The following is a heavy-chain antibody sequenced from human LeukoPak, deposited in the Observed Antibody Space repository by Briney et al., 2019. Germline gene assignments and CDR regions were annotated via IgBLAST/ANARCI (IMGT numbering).Heavy chain of an antibody. CDR2: IWYDGSNK. CDR1: GFTFSSYG. D-gene: IGHD3-22*01. Sequence: QPGRSLRLSCAASGFTFSSYGMHWVRQAPGKGLEWVAVIWYDGSNKYYADSVKGRFTISRDNSKNTLYLQMNSLRAEDTAVYYCARADSSGYYYFDYWGQGTLVTVSS. J-gene: IGHJ4*02. V-gene: IGHV3-33*01. CDR3: ARADSSGYYYFDY.